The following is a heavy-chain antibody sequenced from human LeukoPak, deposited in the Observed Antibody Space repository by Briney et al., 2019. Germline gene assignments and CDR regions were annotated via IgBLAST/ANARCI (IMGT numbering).Heavy chain of an antibody. Sequence: GGSLRLSCTASGFTFSSYAMSWVRQAPGKGLEWVSALDGSGFFSVYGDSVKGRFTISRDNSKNTVYLQMRSLRAEDTALYYCAKLIGYCTGGSCYHDNFDVWGQGTMVTISS. J-gene: IGHJ3*01. CDR1: GFTFSSYA. CDR3: AKLIGYCTGGSCYHDNFDV. CDR2: LDGSGFFS. V-gene: IGHV3-23*01. D-gene: IGHD2-15*01.